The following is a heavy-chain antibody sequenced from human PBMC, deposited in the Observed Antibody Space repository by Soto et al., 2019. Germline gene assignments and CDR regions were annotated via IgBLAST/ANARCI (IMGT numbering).Heavy chain of an antibody. CDR3: ARGVTAGVDY. CDR1: GYSFTSLD. V-gene: IGHV1-8*01. CDR2: MEPSSGKT. D-gene: IGHD1-26*01. J-gene: IGHJ4*02. Sequence: SVKVSCKASGYSFTSLDINWVRQTAGQGLEWMGWMEPSSGKTGYAQKFHDRVTMTSDTSINTAYMELTTLTSDDTAFYYCARGVTAGVDYWGQGTLVTVSS.